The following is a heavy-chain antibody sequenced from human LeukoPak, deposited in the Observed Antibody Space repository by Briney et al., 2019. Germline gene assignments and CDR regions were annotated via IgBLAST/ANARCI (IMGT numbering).Heavy chain of an antibody. CDR1: GFTFSSYS. CDR3: ARVVSVAWSERRPGYYYMDV. J-gene: IGHJ6*03. V-gene: IGHV3-21*01. D-gene: IGHD1-1*01. CDR2: ISSSRSYI. Sequence: GGSLRLSCAASGFTFSSYSMSWVRQAPGKGLEWVSSISSSRSYIYYADSVKGRFTISRDNAKNSLYLQMNSLRAENTAVYYCARVVSVAWSERRPGYYYMDVWGKGTTVTVSS.